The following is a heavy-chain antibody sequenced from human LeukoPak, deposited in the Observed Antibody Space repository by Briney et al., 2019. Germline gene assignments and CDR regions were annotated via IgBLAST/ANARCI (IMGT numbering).Heavy chain of an antibody. Sequence: GGSLRLSCAVSGFTVSTKFMSWVRQAPGKGLERVSGINGGGSTYYAGSVKGRFTISRDSSRNTLFLQMSSLRAEDTAVYYCAKDGPERPSDVWGKGTTVTVSS. CDR1: GFTVSTKF. CDR3: AKDGPERPSDV. D-gene: IGHD1-14*01. J-gene: IGHJ6*04. V-gene: IGHV3-66*02. CDR2: INGGGST.